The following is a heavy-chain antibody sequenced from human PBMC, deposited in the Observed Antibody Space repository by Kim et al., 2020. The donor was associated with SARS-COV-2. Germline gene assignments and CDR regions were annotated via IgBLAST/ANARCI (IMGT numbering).Heavy chain of an antibody. CDR2: ISGSGSIT. V-gene: IGHV3-23*01. Sequence: GGSLRLSCAASGFTFSTYAMTWVRQAPGKGLQWVSTISGSGSITYYADSVKGRFTISRDNSQNTLYMQMNSLRAEDTAVYYCAGFYGSGSYYNGLPRWFDPWGHGTLVTVSS. CDR1: GFTFSTYA. J-gene: IGHJ5*02. D-gene: IGHD3-10*01. CDR3: AGFYGSGSYYNGLPRWFDP.